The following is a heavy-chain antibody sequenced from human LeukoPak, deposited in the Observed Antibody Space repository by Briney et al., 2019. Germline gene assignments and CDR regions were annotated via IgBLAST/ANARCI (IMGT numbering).Heavy chain of an antibody. CDR3: AKGLVTTVADY. D-gene: IGHD4-17*01. J-gene: IGHJ4*02. CDR1: GFTLSRYD. V-gene: IGHV3-23*01. Sequence: PGGSPRLSPAASGFTLSRYDMRWVPGAPGRGLERGSTIKGAESTYYAGSVKGRFTISRDNSKKTLYLQMNSLRAEDTAVYYWAKGLVTTVADYGGRGTLVTVP. CDR2: IKGAEST.